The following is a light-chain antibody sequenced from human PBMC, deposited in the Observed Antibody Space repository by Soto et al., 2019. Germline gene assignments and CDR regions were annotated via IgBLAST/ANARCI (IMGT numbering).Light chain of an antibody. J-gene: IGKJ1*01. CDR3: QQYGSSPST. CDR1: QSVSGRR. V-gene: IGKV3-20*01. CDR2: GAF. Sequence: EIVLTQSPATLSLSPGERATLSCRASQSVSGRRLAWYQQKPGQAPRLLIYGAFRRVTGITDRFSGSGSGTDFTLTISRLEPEDVAVYYCQQYGSSPSTFGRGTKVEIK.